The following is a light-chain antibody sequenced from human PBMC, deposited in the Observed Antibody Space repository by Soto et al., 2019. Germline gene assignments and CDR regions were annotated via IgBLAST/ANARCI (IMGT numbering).Light chain of an antibody. CDR2: DAS. V-gene: IGKV1-33*01. Sequence: DIQMTQSPSSLSASVGDRVTITCQTSQDISNYLNWYQQKSGKAPELLIDDASNLETGVASRFSGSGSRTDFTFTISSLQPEDIATYYCQQYDNLPLTFGGGTKVAIK. J-gene: IGKJ4*01. CDR1: QDISNY. CDR3: QQYDNLPLT.